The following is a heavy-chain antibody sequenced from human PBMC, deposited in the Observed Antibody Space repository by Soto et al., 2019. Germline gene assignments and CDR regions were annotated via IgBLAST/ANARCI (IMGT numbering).Heavy chain of an antibody. V-gene: IGHV1-8*01. J-gene: IGHJ6*01. CDR3: ARRGYSSSWYYYYYYGMDV. Sequence: QVQLVQSGAEVKKPGASVKVSCKDSGYTFTSYDINWVRQATGQGLEWMGWMNPNSGNTGYAQKFQGRVTMPRNTSKSTAYMELSIRRSEDTAVYYCARRGYSSSWYYYYYYGMDVWGQGTTVNVSS. D-gene: IGHD6-13*01. CDR2: MNPNSGNT. CDR1: GYTFTSYD.